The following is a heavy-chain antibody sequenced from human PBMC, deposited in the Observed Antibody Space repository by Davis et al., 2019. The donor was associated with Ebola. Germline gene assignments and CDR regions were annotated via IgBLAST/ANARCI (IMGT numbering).Heavy chain of an antibody. CDR1: GYNFNKYW. CDR2: IYPGDSDT. J-gene: IGHJ4*02. Sequence: GESLKISCEASGYNFNKYWNGWVRQMPGKGLEWMGIIYPGDSDTRYSPSFQGHVTISADKSISTAYLQWSSLKASDTAMYYCARVRNKQLVGSDYWGQGTLVTVSS. D-gene: IGHD6-6*01. V-gene: IGHV5-51*01. CDR3: ARVRNKQLVGSDY.